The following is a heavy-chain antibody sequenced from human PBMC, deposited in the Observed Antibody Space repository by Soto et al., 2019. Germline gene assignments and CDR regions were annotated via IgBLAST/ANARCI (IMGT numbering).Heavy chain of an antibody. V-gene: IGHV1-45*02. Sequence: SVKVSCKASGYTFTCSYLHWVRQAPGQALEWMGWITPFNGNTNYAQKFQDRVTITRDRSMSTAYMELSSLRSEDTAMYYCARGIYDSSGYWPQDHDAFDIWGQGTMVTVSS. J-gene: IGHJ3*02. CDR3: ARGIYDSSGYWPQDHDAFDI. D-gene: IGHD3-22*01. CDR2: ITPFNGNT. CDR1: GYTFTCSY.